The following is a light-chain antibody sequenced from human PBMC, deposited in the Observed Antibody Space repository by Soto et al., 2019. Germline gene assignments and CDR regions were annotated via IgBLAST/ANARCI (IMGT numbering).Light chain of an antibody. J-gene: IGKJ5*01. Sequence: KGMKMSEVTLSVYKKERATLSRRVSQSVSRNLAWYQQKPGQAPRLLICGASTRATGIPARFSGSGSGTEFTLTISSLQSEDFAVYYCQEDTALVRISFAEVTRLEI. V-gene: IGKV3-15*01. CDR3: QEDTALVRIS. CDR2: GAS. CDR1: QSVSRN.